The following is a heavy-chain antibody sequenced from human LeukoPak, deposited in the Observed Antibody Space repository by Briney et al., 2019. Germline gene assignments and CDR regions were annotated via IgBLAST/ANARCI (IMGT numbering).Heavy chain of an antibody. J-gene: IGHJ3*01. Sequence: SGRSLRLSCAAPGFNFSRYCMNWVREASGKALEYVSSITSNSSYIYYAEAVKRRFNVSRDIAKHSLYLQMKTVRARHTRVYYWARTDCRGELLAPFDFWGQGTMVTVSS. D-gene: IGHD3-10*01. V-gene: IGHV3-21*01. CDR3: ARTDCRGELLAPFDF. CDR1: GFNFSRYC. CDR2: ITSNSSYI.